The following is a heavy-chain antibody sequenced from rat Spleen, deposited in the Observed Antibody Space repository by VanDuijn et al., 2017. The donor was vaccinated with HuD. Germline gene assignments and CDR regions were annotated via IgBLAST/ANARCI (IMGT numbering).Heavy chain of an antibody. V-gene: IGHV5-20*01. CDR3: TRENWVFDY. CDR1: GFTFSDYA. J-gene: IGHJ2*01. CDR2: ITNSGGST. Sequence: EVQLVESGGGLVQPGKSLKVSCAASGFTFSDYAMAWVRQAPTKGLEWVASITNSGGSTYYRDSVKGRFTISRNNAKSTLYLQVDSLRSEDTAIYYCTRENWVFDYWGQGVMVTVSS. D-gene: IGHD5-1*01.